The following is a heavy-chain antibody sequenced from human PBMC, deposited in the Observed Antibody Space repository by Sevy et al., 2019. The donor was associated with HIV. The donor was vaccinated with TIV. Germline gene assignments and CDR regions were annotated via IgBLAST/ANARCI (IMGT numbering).Heavy chain of an antibody. V-gene: IGHV3-30*02. J-gene: IGHJ4*02. CDR1: GFTFSNYG. CDR2: IRYDGSNS. Sequence: GGSLRLSCAASGFTFSNYGMHWARQAPGKGLEWVAFIRYDGSNSYSADSVKGRFTISRDNSKNMLYLQIKSLRAEDTAVYYFAKDYRIYSNRTSCLFDYRGQGTLVTVSS. CDR3: AKDYRIYSNRTSCLFDY. D-gene: IGHD2-2*01.